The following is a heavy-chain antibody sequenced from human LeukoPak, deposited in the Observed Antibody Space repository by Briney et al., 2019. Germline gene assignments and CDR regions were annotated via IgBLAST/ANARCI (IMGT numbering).Heavy chain of an antibody. CDR3: ASADPGSESYFPFDI. J-gene: IGHJ3*02. Sequence: SETLSLTCTVSGGSISSYYWSWIRQPAGKGLEWIGRIYASVSTNYNPSLKSRDTMSVDTSKNQFSLKLSSVTAADTAVYYCASADPGSESYFPFDIWGQGTMVTVSS. CDR1: GGSISSYY. D-gene: IGHD1-26*01. CDR2: IYASVST. V-gene: IGHV4-4*07.